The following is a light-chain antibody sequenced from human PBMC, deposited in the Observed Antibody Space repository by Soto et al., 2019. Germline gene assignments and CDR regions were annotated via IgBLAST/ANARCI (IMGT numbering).Light chain of an antibody. Sequence: QSVLTQPASVSGSPGQSITISCTGTSSDVGGYNFVSWYQQHPGKAPKVMIYEVSNRPSGVSNRFSGSKSGNTASLTISGLQAEDEADYYCSSYTSSGIPVVFGGGTQLTVL. J-gene: IGLJ2*01. CDR1: SSDVGGYNF. CDR3: SSYTSSGIPVV. V-gene: IGLV2-14*01. CDR2: EVS.